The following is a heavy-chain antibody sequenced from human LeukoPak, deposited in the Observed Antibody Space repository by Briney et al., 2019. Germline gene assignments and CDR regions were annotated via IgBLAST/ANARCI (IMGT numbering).Heavy chain of an antibody. CDR1: GYSFTSYW. V-gene: IGHV5-51*01. Sequence: GESLKISCKGSGYSFTSYWIGWVRQMPGKGLEWMGIIYPGDSDTRYSPSFQGQVTISADKSISTAYLQWSSLKASDTAMYYCARIQRYSSSWYLSWFDPWGQGTLATVSS. CDR3: ARIQRYSSSWYLSWFDP. J-gene: IGHJ5*02. D-gene: IGHD6-13*01. CDR2: IYPGDSDT.